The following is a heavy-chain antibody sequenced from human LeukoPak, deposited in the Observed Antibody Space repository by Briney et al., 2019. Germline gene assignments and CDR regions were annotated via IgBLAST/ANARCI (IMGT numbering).Heavy chain of an antibody. CDR3: ASDLRNGTTRATFDI. D-gene: IGHD1-1*01. CDR1: GFTVSSNY. V-gene: IGHV3-53*01. CDR2: RYSGGST. Sequence: GGSLTLSCAASGFTVSSNYMSWVRQAPGKGLEWVSVRYSGGSTYYADSVKRRFTISRDNAKNTLYLQMNSLRAEDTAVYYWASDLRNGTTRATFDIWGQGRMVTVSS. J-gene: IGHJ3*02.